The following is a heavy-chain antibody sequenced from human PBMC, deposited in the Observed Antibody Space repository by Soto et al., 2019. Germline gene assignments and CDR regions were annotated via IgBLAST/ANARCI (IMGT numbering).Heavy chain of an antibody. CDR2: ISAYNGNT. CDR3: ARYAGYYDSSGYYYFYYFDY. D-gene: IGHD3-22*01. J-gene: IGHJ4*02. Sequence: ASVKVSCKASGYTFTSYGISWVRQAPGQGLEWMGWISAYNGNTNYAQKLQGRVTMTTDTSTSTAYMELRSLRSDDTAVYYCARYAGYYDSSGYYYFYYFDYCGQGTLVTVSS. V-gene: IGHV1-18*04. CDR1: GYTFTSYG.